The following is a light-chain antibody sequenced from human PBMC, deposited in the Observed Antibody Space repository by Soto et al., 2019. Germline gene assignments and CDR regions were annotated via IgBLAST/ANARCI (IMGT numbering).Light chain of an antibody. CDR2: RVS. Sequence: EIVLTQSPGTPSLSPGERATLSCRASQTITTLAWYQRKPGQAPRLLIYRVSSRATGVPDRFSGSGSGTDYTLTISRLEPEDFAVYYCQQYGNLPLTFGGGTKVDIK. CDR3: QQYGNLPLT. CDR1: QTITT. J-gene: IGKJ4*01. V-gene: IGKV3-20*01.